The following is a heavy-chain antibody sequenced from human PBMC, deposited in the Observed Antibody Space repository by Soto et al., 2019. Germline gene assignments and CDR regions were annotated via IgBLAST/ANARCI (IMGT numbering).Heavy chain of an antibody. Sequence: GGSLRLSCAASGFTFSTYAMSWVRQAPGKGLEWVSAISGSGGSTYYADSVKGRFTISRDNSRNTLYLQMNSLRAEDTAVYYCAKGLPYYDSSLRLDYWGQGTLVTVSS. J-gene: IGHJ4*02. CDR2: ISGSGGST. D-gene: IGHD3-22*01. CDR1: GFTFSTYA. CDR3: AKGLPYYDSSLRLDY. V-gene: IGHV3-23*01.